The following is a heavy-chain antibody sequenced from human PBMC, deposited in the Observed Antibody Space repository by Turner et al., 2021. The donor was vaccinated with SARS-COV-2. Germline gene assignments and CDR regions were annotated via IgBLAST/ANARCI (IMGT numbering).Heavy chain of an antibody. CDR3: ATEMTTVTLYYYYGMDV. Sequence: QLQLQESGPGLVKPSETLSLTCTVPGGSISSSSYYWGWIRQPPGKGLEGIGSIYYSGNTYYNPSLKSRVTISVDTSKNQFTLKLSSVTAADTAVYYCATEMTTVTLYYYYGMDVWGQGTTVTVSS. CDR1: GGSISSSSYY. CDR2: IYYSGNT. V-gene: IGHV4-39*01. J-gene: IGHJ6*02. D-gene: IGHD4-4*01.